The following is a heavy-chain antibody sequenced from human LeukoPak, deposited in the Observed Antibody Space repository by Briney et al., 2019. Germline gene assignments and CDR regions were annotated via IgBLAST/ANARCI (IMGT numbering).Heavy chain of an antibody. CDR2: FYYSGST. Sequence: SETLSLTCTVSGGSISSYYWSWIRQPPGKGLEWIGYFYYSGSTNYNPSLKSRVTISVDTSKNQFSLKLSSVTAADTAVYYCARLGVLKDYWGQGTLVTVSS. CDR1: GGSISSYY. CDR3: ARLGVLKDY. J-gene: IGHJ4*02. V-gene: IGHV4-59*08. D-gene: IGHD2-8*01.